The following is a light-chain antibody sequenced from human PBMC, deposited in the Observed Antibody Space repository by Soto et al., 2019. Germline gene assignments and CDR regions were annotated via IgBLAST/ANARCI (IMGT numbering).Light chain of an antibody. CDR1: QSIDTH. CDR2: EAS. CDR3: QQTYSPPAT. V-gene: IGKV1-39*01. Sequence: DIRMTQSPSSLSASVGDRVTIACRASQSIDTHLNWYQQHPGKAPNALIYEASNLQSGVPSRFSGSGSGTDFTLTISGLQPDASATDYCQQTYSPPATFGQGTKVEIK. J-gene: IGKJ1*01.